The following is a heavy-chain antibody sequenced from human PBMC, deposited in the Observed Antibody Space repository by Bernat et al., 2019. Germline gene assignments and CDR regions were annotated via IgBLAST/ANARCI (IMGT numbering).Heavy chain of an antibody. D-gene: IGHD3-10*01. V-gene: IGHV3-30-3*01. J-gene: IGHJ6*02. CDR1: GFTFSSYA. CDR2: ISYDGSNK. Sequence: VSLVESGGGLVQPGGSLRLSCAASGFTFSSYAMHWVRQAPGKGLEWVAVISYDGSNKYYADSVKGRFTIARDNSKNTLYLQRNSLRAEDTAVYYCARDFGDEGHYYYGMDVWGQGTTVTVSS. CDR3: ARDFGDEGHYYYGMDV.